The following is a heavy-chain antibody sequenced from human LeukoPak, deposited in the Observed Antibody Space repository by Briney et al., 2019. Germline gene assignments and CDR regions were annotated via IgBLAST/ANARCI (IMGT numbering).Heavy chain of an antibody. D-gene: IGHD4-23*01. V-gene: IGHV4-59*01. J-gene: IGHJ4*02. CDR1: GGSISSYY. CDR2: IYYSGST. CDR3: ARVRYGGNLFFDY. Sequence: SETLSLTCTVSGGSISSYYWSWIRQPPGKGLEWIGYIYYSGSTNYNPSLKSRVTISVDTSKNQFSLKLSSVTAADTAVYYCARVRYGGNLFFDYWGQGTLVTVSS.